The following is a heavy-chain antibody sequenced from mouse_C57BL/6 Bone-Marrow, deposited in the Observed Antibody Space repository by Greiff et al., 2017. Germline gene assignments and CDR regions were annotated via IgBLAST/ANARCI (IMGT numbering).Heavy chain of an antibody. D-gene: IGHD2-5*01. CDR1: GYTFTSYW. CDR2: INPSGGDT. J-gene: IGHJ3*01. CDR3: ARLYYSNYVCWFAY. V-gene: IGHV1-7*01. Sequence: VQLQQSGAELAKPGASVKLSCKASGYTFTSYWMNWVNQRPGQGLEWIGFINPSGGDTKYNQKLKDKATLTADKSSSTAYMLLSRLTYEDSAVYNCARLYYSNYVCWFAYWGQGTLVTVSA.